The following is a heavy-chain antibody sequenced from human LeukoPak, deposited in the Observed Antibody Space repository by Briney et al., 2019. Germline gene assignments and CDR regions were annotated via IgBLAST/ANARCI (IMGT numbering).Heavy chain of an antibody. V-gene: IGHV3-30*18. CDR1: GFTFSSYG. J-gene: IGHJ4*02. Sequence: PGGSLRLSCAASGFTFSSYGMHWVRQAPGKGLEWVAVISYDGSNKYYADSVKGRFTISRDNSKNTLYLQMNSLRAEDTAVYYCAKPYYDFWSGYYTGHYFDYWGQGTLVTVSS. D-gene: IGHD3-3*01. CDR3: AKPYYDFWSGYYTGHYFDY. CDR2: ISYDGSNK.